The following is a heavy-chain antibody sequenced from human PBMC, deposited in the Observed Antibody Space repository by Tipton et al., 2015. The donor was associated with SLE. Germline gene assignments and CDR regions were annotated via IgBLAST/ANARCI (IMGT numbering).Heavy chain of an antibody. CDR1: GYTFSNYG. Sequence: QLVQSGGEVKKPGASVKVSCKASGYTFSNYGISWVRQAPGQGLEWMGWISPYNGNTNYAQKLQGRVALTTDTSTSTAYMELRSLRSGDTAVYYSARGAYYDGSGHYPGDYWGQGTLVTVSS. V-gene: IGHV1-18*01. J-gene: IGHJ4*02. D-gene: IGHD3-22*01. CDR2: ISPYNGNT. CDR3: ARGAYYDGSGHYPGDY.